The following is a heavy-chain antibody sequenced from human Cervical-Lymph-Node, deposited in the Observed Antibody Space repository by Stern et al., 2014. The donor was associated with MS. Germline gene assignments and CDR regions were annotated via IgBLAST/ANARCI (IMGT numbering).Heavy chain of an antibody. V-gene: IGHV4-61*01. J-gene: IGHJ4*02. CDR3: ARYASWYYDSSGYYY. D-gene: IGHD3-22*01. Sequence: QLQLQESGPGLVKPSETLSLTCTVSGGSVSSGSYYWSWIRQPPGKGLEGIGYIYYSGSTNYTPSLKSRVTISVDTSKNQFSLKLSSVTAADPAVYYCARYASWYYDSSGYYYWGQGTLVTVSS. CDR1: GGSVSSGSYY. CDR2: IYYSGST.